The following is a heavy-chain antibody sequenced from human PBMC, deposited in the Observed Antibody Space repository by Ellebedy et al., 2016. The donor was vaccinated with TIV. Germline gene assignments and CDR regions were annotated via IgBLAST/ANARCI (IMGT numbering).Heavy chain of an antibody. Sequence: PGGSLRLSCAAPAFPFRGYSMSWARQAPGKVLECAPNINQDGGDTYYVDSVKGRFTISRDNAKKSLDLQMISLRADDKAVYYCARDRYSSSWGYYHHGMGVWGQGTPVTVSS. CDR1: AFPFRGYS. J-gene: IGHJ6*02. V-gene: IGHV3-7*03. CDR3: ARDRYSSSWGYYHHGMGV. CDR2: INQDGGDT. D-gene: IGHD6-13*01.